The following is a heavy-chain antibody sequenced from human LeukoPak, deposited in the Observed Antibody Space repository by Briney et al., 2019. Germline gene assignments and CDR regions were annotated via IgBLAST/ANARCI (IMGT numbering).Heavy chain of an antibody. D-gene: IGHD4-17*01. V-gene: IGHV3-48*03. CDR3: ARGDYVPYFDY. Sequence: TGGSLRLSCAASGFTFSRYEMNWVRQAPGKGLEWVSYISSSGSTIYYADSVKGRFTMSRDNAKNSLYLQMNSLRAEDTAFYYCARGDYVPYFDYWGQGTLVTVSS. CDR2: ISSSGSTI. CDR1: GFTFSRYE. J-gene: IGHJ4*02.